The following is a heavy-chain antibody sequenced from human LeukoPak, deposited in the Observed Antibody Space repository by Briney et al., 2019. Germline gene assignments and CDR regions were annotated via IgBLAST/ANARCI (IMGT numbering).Heavy chain of an antibody. D-gene: IGHD3-9*01. Sequence: SETLSLTCTVSGGSISSYYWSWIRQPPGKGLEWIGYIYYSGSTNYNPSLKSRVTISVDMSKNQYSLKLTSVTAADTAVYYCARDVGFFDIDYWGQGILVTVSS. CDR3: ARDVGFFDIDY. CDR2: IYYSGST. CDR1: GGSISSYY. V-gene: IGHV4-59*12. J-gene: IGHJ4*02.